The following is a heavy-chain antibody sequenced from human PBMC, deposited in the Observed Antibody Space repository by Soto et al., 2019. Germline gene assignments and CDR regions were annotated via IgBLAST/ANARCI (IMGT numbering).Heavy chain of an antibody. CDR1: GGSISSSY. CDR2: IYYSGST. D-gene: IGHD3-16*01. J-gene: IGHJ4*02. Sequence: QLQLREPGPGLGKPSEPRSLTCPSPGGSISSSYWSGIRNPPGKGLEWIGYIYYSGSTNYNPSLKSRVTISVDTSKNQFSLKLSSVSAADTAVYYCARAWGGWADYWGQGTLVTVSS. V-gene: IGHV4-59*01. CDR3: ARAWGGWADY.